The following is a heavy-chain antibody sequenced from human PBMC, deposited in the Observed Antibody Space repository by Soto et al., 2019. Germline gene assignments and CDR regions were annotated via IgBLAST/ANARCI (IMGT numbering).Heavy chain of an antibody. CDR1: GGSISSYF. D-gene: IGHD2-2*01. CDR3: VSSRSAIYGDALDV. CDR2: IYDDGTT. V-gene: IGHV4-59*03. J-gene: IGHJ3*01. Sequence: SETLSLTCSVSGGSISSYFRNWLRQPPGKGLEWIGYIYDDGTTDYNPSLKSRVTILLDMSKNQFSLKLSPVTAADTAVYYCVSSRSAIYGDALDVWGQGTMVTVSS.